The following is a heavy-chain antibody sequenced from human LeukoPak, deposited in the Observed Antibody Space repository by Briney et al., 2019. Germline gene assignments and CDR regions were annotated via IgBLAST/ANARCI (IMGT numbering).Heavy chain of an antibody. V-gene: IGHV3-21*01. CDR3: ARGRGYCSGGSCYSAYFDY. CDR1: GFTFSSYE. J-gene: IGHJ4*02. CDR2: ISSSSSYV. Sequence: GGSLRLSCAASGFTFSSYEMNWVRQAPGKGLEWVSSISSSSSYVYYADSVKGRFTISRDNAKNSLYLQMNSLRAEDTAVYYCARGRGYCSGGSCYSAYFDYWGQGTLVTVSS. D-gene: IGHD2-15*01.